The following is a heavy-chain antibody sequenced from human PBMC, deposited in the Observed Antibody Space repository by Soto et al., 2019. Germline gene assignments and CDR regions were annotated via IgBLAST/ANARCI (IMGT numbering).Heavy chain of an antibody. CDR1: GYTFTSYG. D-gene: IGHD3-16*02. J-gene: IGHJ4*02. CDR2: ISAYNGNT. Sequence: QVQLVRSGAEVKKPGASVKVSCKASGYTFTSYGISWVRQAPGQGLEWMGWISAYNGNTNYAQKLQGRVTMTTDTSTSTAYMELRSLRSDDTAVYYCARGGTPTYYDYVWGSYRPFDYWGQGTLVTVSS. CDR3: ARGGTPTYYDYVWGSYRPFDY. V-gene: IGHV1-18*01.